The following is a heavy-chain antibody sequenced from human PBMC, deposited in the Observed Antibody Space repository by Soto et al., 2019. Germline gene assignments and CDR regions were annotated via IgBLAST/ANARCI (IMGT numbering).Heavy chain of an antibody. J-gene: IGHJ5*02. D-gene: IGHD3-10*01. CDR3: AWNVWFGEDNWFDP. CDR2: IYYSGST. CDR1: GGSISSGDYN. Sequence: QVQLQESGPGLVKPSQTLSLTCTVSGGSISSGDYNWSWIRQPPGKGLEWIGYIYYSGSTYYNPSLKSRVTISVDTSKNQFTLKLSSVTAADTAVYYCAWNVWFGEDNWFDPWGQGTLVTVSS. V-gene: IGHV4-30-4*01.